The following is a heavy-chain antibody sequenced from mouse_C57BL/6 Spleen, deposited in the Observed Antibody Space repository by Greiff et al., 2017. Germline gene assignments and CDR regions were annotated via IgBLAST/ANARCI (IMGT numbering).Heavy chain of an antibody. V-gene: IGHV1-15*01. CDR1: GYTFTDYE. J-gene: IGHJ1*03. CDR2: IDPETGGT. D-gene: IGHD1-1*01. CDR3: TYGSSSYWYFDV. Sequence: QVQLQQSGAELVRPGASVTLSCKASGYTFTDYEMHWVKQTPVHGVEWIGAIDPETGGTAYNQKFKGKAILTADKSSSTAYMELRSLTSEDSAVYYCTYGSSSYWYFDVWGTGTTVTVSS.